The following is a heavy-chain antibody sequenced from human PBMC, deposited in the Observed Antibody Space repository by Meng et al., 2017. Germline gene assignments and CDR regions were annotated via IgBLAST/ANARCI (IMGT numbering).Heavy chain of an antibody. V-gene: IGHV3-11*01. CDR1: EFTFRDYY. CDR2: ISSSGSTI. Sequence: VSLGESGGGLVQPGWSLRISCTAAEFTFRDYYRSWIRQAPGKWLEWVSYISSSGSTIYYADSVKGRFTISRDNAKNSLYLQMNSLRAEDTAVYYCASIKVDPWGQGTLVTVSS. J-gene: IGHJ5*02. D-gene: IGHD1-14*01. CDR3: ASIKVDP.